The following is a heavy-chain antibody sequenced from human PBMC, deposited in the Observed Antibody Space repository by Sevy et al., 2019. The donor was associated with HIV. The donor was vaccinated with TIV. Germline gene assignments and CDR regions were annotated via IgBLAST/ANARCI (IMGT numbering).Heavy chain of an antibody. V-gene: IGHV3-7*01. CDR1: GFTLSTTW. D-gene: IGHD3-3*01. CDR2: ITQDGGAN. CDR3: TTSFGVIAGDDFDY. Sequence: GGSLRLSCAASGFTLSTTWMTWVRQAPGKGLEWVANITQDGGANYYVDSVKGRFPISRDNTKNSLYLQMRSLRVEDTAVYYCTTSFGVIAGDDFDYWGQGTLVTVSS. J-gene: IGHJ4*01.